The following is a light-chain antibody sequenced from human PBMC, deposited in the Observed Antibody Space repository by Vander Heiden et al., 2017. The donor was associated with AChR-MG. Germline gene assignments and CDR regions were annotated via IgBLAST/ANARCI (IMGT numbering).Light chain of an antibody. CDR2: SDT. V-gene: IGLV1-40*01. CDR1: SSNIGAGYP. J-gene: IGLJ3*02. CDR3: QSYDSSRSAWV. Sequence: QSVLTQPPSVSGAPGQRVPISCTGSSSNIGAGYPVHWEQQVPGTAPKLLIYSDTDRSSGVPDRFSGSKSGTSASLAIAGLQAEDEADYHCQSYDSSRSAWVFGGGTKVTVL.